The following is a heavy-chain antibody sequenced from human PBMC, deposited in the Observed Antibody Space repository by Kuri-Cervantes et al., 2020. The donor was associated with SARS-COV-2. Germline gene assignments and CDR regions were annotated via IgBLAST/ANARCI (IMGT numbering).Heavy chain of an antibody. CDR2: IIPVFGIA. D-gene: IGHD3-10*01. CDR1: GGTFSSYA. V-gene: IGHV1-69*13. J-gene: IGHJ6*03. Sequence: SVKVSCKASGGTFSSYAISWVRQPPGQGLEWMGGIIPVFGIANYSQQFQGRVTITADESTSTAYTELSSLRSEDTAVFYRSRESLGSGTLSGFYYMDVWGKGTTVTVSS. CDR3: SRESLGSGTLSGFYYMDV.